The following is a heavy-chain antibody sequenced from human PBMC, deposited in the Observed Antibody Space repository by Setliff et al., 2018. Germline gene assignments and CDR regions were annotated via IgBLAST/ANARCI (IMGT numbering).Heavy chain of an antibody. D-gene: IGHD2-15*01. V-gene: IGHV4-4*08. CDR1: GASISSHA. CDR2: LYTSGST. CDR3: AKDNIWSLDD. J-gene: IGHJ1*01. Sequence: SETLSLTCNVSGASISSHAWSWIRQPPGKRLEYIGYLYTSGSTNYNPSLKSRVTMSVDTSKNQLSLKLTFVTAADTGIYYCAKDNIWSLDDWGQGTLVTVSS.